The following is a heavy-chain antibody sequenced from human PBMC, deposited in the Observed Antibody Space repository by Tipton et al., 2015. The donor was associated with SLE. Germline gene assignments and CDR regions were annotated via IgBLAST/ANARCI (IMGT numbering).Heavy chain of an antibody. J-gene: IGHJ5*02. V-gene: IGHV1-18*01. CDR3: ARRVPGASSLRWLDP. Sequence: QSGPEVKKPGASVKVSCKASGYTFTSYGIYWVRQAPGQGLEWMGWISGHNGNTNYVQKFQDRVTMTTDTSTSTAYMELRSLRSDDTAVYYCARRVPGASSLRWLDPWGQGTLVTVSP. D-gene: IGHD2-2*01. CDR2: ISGHNGNT. CDR1: GYTFTSYG.